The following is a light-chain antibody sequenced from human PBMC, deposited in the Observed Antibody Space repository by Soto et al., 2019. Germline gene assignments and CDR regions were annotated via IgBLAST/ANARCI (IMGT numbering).Light chain of an antibody. Sequence: QSALTQPASVSGSPGQSITISCTGTSSDVGGYNYVSWYQQHPAKAPKLMIYEVSNRPSGVSHRFSGSKSGNAASLTISGRQSQDEGHYFWFSYPAGSTLVFGGGTKLTVL. J-gene: IGLJ3*02. CDR2: EVS. CDR3: FSYPAGSTLV. CDR1: SSDVGGYNY. V-gene: IGLV2-14*01.